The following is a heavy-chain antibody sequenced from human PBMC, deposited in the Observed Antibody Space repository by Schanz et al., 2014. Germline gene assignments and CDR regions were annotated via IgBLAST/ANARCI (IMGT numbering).Heavy chain of an antibody. D-gene: IGHD6-13*01. CDR1: GGSIGSSY. CDR3: ARGPDSTSADVTRGRRRYYFDY. CDR2: IYHSGNT. J-gene: IGHJ4*02. Sequence: QVQLQESGPGLVKPSETLSLTCTVSGGSIGSSYWSWIRQSPGKGLEWIGEIYHSGNTNYSPSLKRRVTIPVDKSKNQSSLKLSSVTAADTAVYYCARGPDSTSADVTRGRRRYYFDYWGQGTLVTVSS. V-gene: IGHV4-59*12.